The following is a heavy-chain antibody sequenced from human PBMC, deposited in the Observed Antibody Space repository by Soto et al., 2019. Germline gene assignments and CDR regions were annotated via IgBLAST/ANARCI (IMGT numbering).Heavy chain of an antibody. CDR2: IYPGDSDT. D-gene: IGHD1-26*01. J-gene: IGHJ6*02. CDR1: GYSFTSYW. V-gene: IGHV5-51*01. Sequence: GESLKISCKGSGYSFTSYWIGWVRQMPGKGLEWMGIIYPGDSDTRYSPSFQGQVTISADKSISTAYLQWSSLKASDTAMYYCARHSHIGVGATDGMDVWGQGTTVTVSS. CDR3: ARHSHIGVGATDGMDV.